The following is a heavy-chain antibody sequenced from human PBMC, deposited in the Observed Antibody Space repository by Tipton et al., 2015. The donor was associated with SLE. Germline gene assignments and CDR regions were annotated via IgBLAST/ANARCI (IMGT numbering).Heavy chain of an antibody. CDR1: GGSIITSSFY. D-gene: IGHD5-12*01. CDR2: IYYSGST. CDR3: ARASNGYGFFDY. V-gene: IGHV4-39*07. J-gene: IGHJ4*02. Sequence: GLVKPSETLSLTCNVSGGSIITSSFYWGWIRQPPGKRLEWIGSIYYSGSTYYHPSLRSGVTISVDTSKNQFSLKLSSVTAADTAVYYCARASNGYGFFDYWGQGILVTVSS.